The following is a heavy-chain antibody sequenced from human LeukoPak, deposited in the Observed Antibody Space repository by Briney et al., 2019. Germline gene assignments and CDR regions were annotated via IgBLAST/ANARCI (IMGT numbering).Heavy chain of an antibody. CDR3: ARGKEIAVAGTDY. CDR2: IKQDGSEK. Sequence: GGSLRLSCAASGFTFSSYWMSWVRQAPGKGLEGVANIKQDGSEKYYVDSVKGRFTISRDNAKNSLYLQMNSLRAEDTAVYYCARGKEIAVAGTDYWGQGTLVTVSS. CDR1: GFTFSSYW. V-gene: IGHV3-7*01. J-gene: IGHJ4*02. D-gene: IGHD6-19*01.